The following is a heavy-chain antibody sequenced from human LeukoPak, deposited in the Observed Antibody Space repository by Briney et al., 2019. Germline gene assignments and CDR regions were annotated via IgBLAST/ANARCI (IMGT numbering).Heavy chain of an antibody. D-gene: IGHD6-13*01. CDR2: IIPILDIA. CDR3: ARGPQLVADY. Sequence: ASVKVSCKASGGTFSSYAISWVRQAPGQGLEWMGRIIPILDIANYAQKFQGRVTITADKSTSTAYMELSSLRSEDTAVYYCARGPQLVADYWGQGTLVTVSS. V-gene: IGHV1-69*04. CDR1: GGTFSSYA. J-gene: IGHJ4*02.